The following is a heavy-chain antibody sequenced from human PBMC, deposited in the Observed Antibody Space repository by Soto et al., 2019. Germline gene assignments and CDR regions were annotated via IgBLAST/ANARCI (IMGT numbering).Heavy chain of an antibody. CDR3: ARDRVAAPARHPNYYYYYYGMDV. Sequence: EVQLVESGGGLVQPGGSLRLSCAASGFTFSSYSMNWVRQAPGKGLEWVSYISSSSSTIYYADSVKGRFTISRDNAKNSLYLKMNSLRDEDTAVYYCARDRVAAPARHPNYYYYYYGMDVWGQGTTVTVSS. CDR2: ISSSSSTI. V-gene: IGHV3-48*02. D-gene: IGHD6-13*01. CDR1: GFTFSSYS. J-gene: IGHJ6*02.